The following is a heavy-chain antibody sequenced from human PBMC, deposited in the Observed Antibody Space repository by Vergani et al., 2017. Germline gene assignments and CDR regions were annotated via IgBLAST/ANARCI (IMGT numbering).Heavy chain of an antibody. CDR2: ISYDGSNK. V-gene: IGHV3-30*03. Sequence: QVQLVESGGGVVQPGRSLRLSCAASGFTFSSYGMHWVRQAPGKGLEWVAVISYDGSNKYYADSVKGRFTISRDNSTNTLYLQMNSLRAEDTAVYYCARGTGGYYYYMDVWGKGTTVTVSS. J-gene: IGHJ6*03. D-gene: IGHD3/OR15-3a*01. CDR3: ARGTGGYYYYMDV. CDR1: GFTFSSYG.